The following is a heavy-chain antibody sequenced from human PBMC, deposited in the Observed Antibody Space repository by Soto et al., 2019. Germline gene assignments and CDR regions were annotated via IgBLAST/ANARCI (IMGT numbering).Heavy chain of an antibody. Sequence: ASVKVSCKASGYTFTGYYMHWVRQAPGQGLEWMGWINPNSGGTNYAQKFQGWVTMTTDTSISTAYMELSRLRSDDTAVYYCARAIVYYDSSGYSGGAFDIWGQGTMVIV. CDR3: ARAIVYYDSSGYSGGAFDI. V-gene: IGHV1-2*04. CDR1: GYTFTGYY. D-gene: IGHD3-22*01. J-gene: IGHJ3*02. CDR2: INPNSGGT.